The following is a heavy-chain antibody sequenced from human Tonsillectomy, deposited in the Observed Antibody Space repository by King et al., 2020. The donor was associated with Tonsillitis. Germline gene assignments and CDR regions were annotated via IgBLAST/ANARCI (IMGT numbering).Heavy chain of an antibody. Sequence: VQLVESGGGVVQPGRSLRLSCAASGFSFSSFGMHWVRQAPGKGLEWVAVISYDGSNKYYADSVKGRFTISRDNSKNTLYLQMNSLRAEDTAVYYCAKDFAEMATITFGYWGLGTLVTVSS. D-gene: IGHD5-24*01. V-gene: IGHV3-30*18. CDR1: GFSFSSFG. CDR2: ISYDGSNK. CDR3: AKDFAEMATITFGY. J-gene: IGHJ4*02.